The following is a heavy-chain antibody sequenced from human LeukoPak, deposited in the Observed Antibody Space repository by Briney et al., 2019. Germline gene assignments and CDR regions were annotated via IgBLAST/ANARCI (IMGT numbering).Heavy chain of an antibody. V-gene: IGHV4-31*03. CDR1: GDSISSGGYY. CDR2: IYSTGTT. Sequence: SETLSLTCSVSGDSISSGGYYWHWIRQHPERGLEWIGYIYSTGTTYYNPSLTSRLTMSLDTSKNQFSLKVTSVTAADTAVYFCARDRPDTTSPTTVGRFDPWGQGTLVTVSS. CDR3: ARDRPDTTSPTTVGRFDP. J-gene: IGHJ5*02. D-gene: IGHD1-26*01.